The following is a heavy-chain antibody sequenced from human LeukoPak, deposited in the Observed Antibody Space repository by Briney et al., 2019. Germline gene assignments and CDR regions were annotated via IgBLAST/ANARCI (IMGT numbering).Heavy chain of an antibody. V-gene: IGHV3-23*01. CDR3: AKEHSYCGPGCVSLLDV. Sequence: GGCLRLSCAASGFTFSSSSMSWVRQAPGKGLEWVSIITGNGNTKYYADTVKGRFTISRDNSKNTLYLQMNSLRGEDTATYYCAKEHSYCGPGCVSLLDVWGRGTTDPVSS. CDR1: GFTFSSSS. D-gene: IGHD2-21*01. CDR2: ITGNGNTK. J-gene: IGHJ6*04.